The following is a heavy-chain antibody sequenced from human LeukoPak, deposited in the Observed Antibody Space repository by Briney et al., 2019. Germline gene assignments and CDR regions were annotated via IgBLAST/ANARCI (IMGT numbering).Heavy chain of an antibody. J-gene: IGHJ2*01. Sequence: SETLSFTCTVSGGSISSYYWSWIRQPPGKGLEWIGYVDYSGCTNYNPSLRSRVIMSVDTSRNQFSLKLTSVTAADTAVYYCASSLRAVILYFDVWGRGTLVTVSS. CDR1: GGSISSYY. D-gene: IGHD4-11*01. V-gene: IGHV4-59*08. CDR3: ASSLRAVILYFDV. CDR2: VDYSGCT.